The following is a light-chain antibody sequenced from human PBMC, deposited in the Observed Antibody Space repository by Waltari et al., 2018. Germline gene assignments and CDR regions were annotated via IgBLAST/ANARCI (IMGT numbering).Light chain of an antibody. CDR2: EVF. CDR3: NSYTGGSSWV. J-gene: IGLJ3*02. Sequence: DPQEPGRAPSLMMSEVFERPSGVSKLFPGSKSGSTAPLTISGLQAEDEADCYCNSYTGGSSWVFGVGTELTVL. V-gene: IGLV2-14*01.